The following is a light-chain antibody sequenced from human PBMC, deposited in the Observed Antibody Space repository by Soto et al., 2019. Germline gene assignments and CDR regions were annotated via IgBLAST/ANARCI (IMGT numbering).Light chain of an antibody. Sequence: DNQMTQSPSPLSASVGDRVTITCRASQSISSWLAWYQQKPGTAPKLLIYKASTLQSGVPSRFSGSGSGTEFTLTISSLQPDDSATYYCQQYNDNWTFGQGTKVDIK. CDR2: KAS. CDR3: QQYNDNWT. J-gene: IGKJ1*01. V-gene: IGKV1-5*03. CDR1: QSISSW.